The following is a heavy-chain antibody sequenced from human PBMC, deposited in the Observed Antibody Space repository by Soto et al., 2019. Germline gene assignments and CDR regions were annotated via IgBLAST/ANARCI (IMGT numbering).Heavy chain of an antibody. CDR3: ARDVPAANPDYYYYYYLDV. Sequence: SETLSLTCTVSGGSISSYYWSRIRQPPGKGLEWIGYIYYSGSTNYNPSLKSRVTISVDTSKNQFSLKLSSVTAADTAVYYCARDVPAANPDYYYYYYLDVWGKGTTVTVSS. CDR1: GGSISSYY. V-gene: IGHV4-59*01. CDR2: IYYSGST. J-gene: IGHJ6*03. D-gene: IGHD2-2*01.